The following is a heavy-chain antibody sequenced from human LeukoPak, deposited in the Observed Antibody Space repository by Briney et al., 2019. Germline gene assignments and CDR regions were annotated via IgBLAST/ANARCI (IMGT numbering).Heavy chain of an antibody. CDR2: INPIFGTA. Sequence: SVKVSCKASGGTFSSYAISWVRQAPGQGLEWMGGINPIFGTANYAQKFQGRVTITADESTSTAYMELSSLRSEDTAVYYCASLDVAQDDHWGQGTLVTVSS. J-gene: IGHJ5*02. V-gene: IGHV1-69*13. CDR1: GGTFSSYA. D-gene: IGHD5-12*01. CDR3: ASLDVAQDDH.